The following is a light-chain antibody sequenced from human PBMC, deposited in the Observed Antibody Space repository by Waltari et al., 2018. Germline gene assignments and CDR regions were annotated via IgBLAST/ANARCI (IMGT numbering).Light chain of an antibody. CDR3: QQHNSYPWT. CDR2: KAS. V-gene: IGKV1-5*03. CDR1: QSIRSW. Sequence: DIEMTQSPATLSSSIGDRVTITCRASQSIRSWLAWYQQKPGKAPKLLIYKASSLASGVPSRFSGSGSGTEFALTISSLQPDDFAIYYCQQHNSYPWTFGQGTKVEIK. J-gene: IGKJ1*01.